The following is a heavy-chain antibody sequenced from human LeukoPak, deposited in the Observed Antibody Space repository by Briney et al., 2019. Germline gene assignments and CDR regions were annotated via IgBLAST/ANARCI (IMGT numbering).Heavy chain of an antibody. CDR3: ARHYYDYVWGSYGIDY. D-gene: IGHD3-16*01. J-gene: IGHJ4*02. Sequence: KAGESLKISCKGSGYSFSNYWIGWLRQMPGKGLEWMGIIYPGDSDTRYSPSFQGQVTISADKSISTAYLQWSSLKASDTAMYYCARHYYDYVWGSYGIDYWGQGTLVTVSS. CDR2: IYPGDSDT. CDR1: GYSFSNYW. V-gene: IGHV5-51*01.